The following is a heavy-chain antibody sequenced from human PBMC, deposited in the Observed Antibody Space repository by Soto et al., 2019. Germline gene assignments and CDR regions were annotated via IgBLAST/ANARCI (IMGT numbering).Heavy chain of an antibody. Sequence: SETLSLTCTVSGGSISSSSYYWGWIRQPPGKGLEWIGSIYYSGSTYYNPSLKSRVTISVDTSKNQFSLYLQMNSLRAEDTAVYYCARGLEAAGMGYWGQGTLVTVSS. D-gene: IGHD6-13*01. CDR1: GGSISSSSYY. CDR3: ARGLEAAGMGY. CDR2: IYYSGST. J-gene: IGHJ4*02. V-gene: IGHV4-39*01.